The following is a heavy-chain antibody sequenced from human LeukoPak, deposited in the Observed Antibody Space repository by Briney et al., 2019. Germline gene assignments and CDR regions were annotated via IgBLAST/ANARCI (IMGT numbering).Heavy chain of an antibody. CDR1: GYTFTSYY. D-gene: IGHD4-23*01. CDR3: ARVGEGYDYGGAFDI. V-gene: IGHV1-46*01. CDR2: INPSGGST. Sequence: ASVKVSCKASGYTFTSYYMHWVRQAPGQGLEWMGIINPSGGSTSYAQKLQGRVTMTRDTSTSTVYMDLSSLRSEDTAVYYCARVGEGYDYGGAFDIWGQGTMVTVSS. J-gene: IGHJ3*02.